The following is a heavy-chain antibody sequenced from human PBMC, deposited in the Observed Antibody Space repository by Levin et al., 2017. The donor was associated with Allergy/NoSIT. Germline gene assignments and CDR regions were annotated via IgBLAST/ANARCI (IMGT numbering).Heavy chain of an antibody. D-gene: IGHD3-10*01. V-gene: IGHV4-34*01. CDR1: GGSFSGYY. CDR2: INHSGST. Sequence: PSETLSLTCAVYGGSFSGYYWSWIRQPPGKGLEWIGEINHSGSTNYNPSLKSRVTISVDTSKNQFSLKLSSVTAADTAVYYCARAPERGDYYGSGSYAFDIWGQGTMVTVSS. J-gene: IGHJ3*02. CDR3: ARAPERGDYYGSGSYAFDI.